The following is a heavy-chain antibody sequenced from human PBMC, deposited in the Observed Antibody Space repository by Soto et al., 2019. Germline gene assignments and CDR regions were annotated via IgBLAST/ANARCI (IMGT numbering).Heavy chain of an antibody. CDR1: GYSFTSYW. Sequence: PGESLKISCKGSGYSFTSYWIGWVRQMPGKGLEWMGIIYPGDPDTRYSPSFQGQVTISADKSISTAYLQWSSLKASDTAMYYCARIFEGYPDNYGMDVWGQGTTVTVSS. J-gene: IGHJ6*02. CDR3: ARIFEGYPDNYGMDV. D-gene: IGHD3-16*02. V-gene: IGHV5-51*01. CDR2: IYPGDPDT.